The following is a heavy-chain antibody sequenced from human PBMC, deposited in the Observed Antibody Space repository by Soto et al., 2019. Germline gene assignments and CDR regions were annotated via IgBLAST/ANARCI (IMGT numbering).Heavy chain of an antibody. CDR2: IRSKSDGGTT. D-gene: IGHD4-17*01. Sequence: EVQLVESGGGLVKPGASLRLSCAASGFTFNSAWMSWVRQAPGKGLEWVGCIRSKSDGGTTDCAAPVRGRFSISRDDSKNTLYLQMSSLEIEDTAVYYCTEGTSFWGQGTLVTVSS. CDR1: GFTFNSAW. CDR3: TEGTSF. J-gene: IGHJ4*02. V-gene: IGHV3-15*01.